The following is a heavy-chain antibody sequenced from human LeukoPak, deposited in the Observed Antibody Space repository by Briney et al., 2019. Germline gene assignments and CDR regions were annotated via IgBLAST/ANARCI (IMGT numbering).Heavy chain of an antibody. V-gene: IGHV3-53*04. CDR3: ASFNCSSGSCSHTYYYGMDV. CDR2: IYSGGST. CDR1: GFTVSSNY. J-gene: IGHJ6*02. D-gene: IGHD2-15*01. Sequence: GGSLRLSCAASGFTVSSNYMSWVRQAPGKGLEWVSVIYSGGSTYYPDSVQGRFTIFRHNSKNTLYLQMNSLRAEDTAVYYCASFNCSSGSCSHTYYYGMDVWGQGTTVTVSS.